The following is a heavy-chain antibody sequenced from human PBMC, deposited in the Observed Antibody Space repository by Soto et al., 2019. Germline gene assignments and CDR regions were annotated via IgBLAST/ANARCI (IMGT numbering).Heavy chain of an antibody. CDR2: ISYDGSNK. D-gene: IGHD2-8*01. V-gene: IGHV3-30-3*01. CDR1: GFTSSSYA. CDR3: ARPPRYCTNGVCQGTWFDP. J-gene: IGHJ5*02. Sequence: GGSLRLSCAASGFTSSSYAMHWVRQAPGKGLEWVAVISYDGSNKYYADSVKGRFTISRDNSKNTLYLQMNSLRAEDTAVYYCARPPRYCTNGVCQGTWFDPWGQGTLVTVSS.